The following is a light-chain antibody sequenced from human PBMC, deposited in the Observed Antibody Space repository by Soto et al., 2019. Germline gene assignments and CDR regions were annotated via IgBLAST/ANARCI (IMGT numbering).Light chain of an antibody. CDR1: QSVASN. J-gene: IGKJ2*01. CDR2: GAD. V-gene: IGKV3-15*01. Sequence: EIVMTQSPATLSVSPGERATLSCRASQSVASNFAWYQQKPGQSPRLLIHGADTRATGIPARCSGSGSGTEFTLTISSLQSEDFAVYYWQQYNHWPSFGQGTNLEIK. CDR3: QQYNHWPS.